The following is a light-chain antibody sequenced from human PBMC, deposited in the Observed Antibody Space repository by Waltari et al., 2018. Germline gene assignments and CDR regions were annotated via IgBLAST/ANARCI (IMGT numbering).Light chain of an antibody. V-gene: IGLV2-14*01. CDR2: DVP. Sequence: YTQNHSIAPSLRIYDVPQRPSEVPNRCSGSRPGHTASLTSSGLQHEDEADYYCNAYTSSSTLWVFGGGTKLTVL. CDR3: NAYTSSSTLWV. J-gene: IGLJ3*02.